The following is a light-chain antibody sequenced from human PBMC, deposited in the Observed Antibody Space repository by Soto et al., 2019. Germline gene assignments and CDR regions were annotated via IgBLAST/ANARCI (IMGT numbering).Light chain of an antibody. V-gene: IGKV1-39*01. CDR2: AAS. CDR3: QQSYTTPIT. CDR1: QSIKNY. J-gene: IGKJ1*01. Sequence: DIQKTQSPSSLSASVGDRVTITCRASQSIKNYLNWYQQKPGKAPKLLIYAASSLQSGVPSRFSGSGSGTDFTLTISSLQPEDFATYYCQQSYTTPITFGQGTKVDIK.